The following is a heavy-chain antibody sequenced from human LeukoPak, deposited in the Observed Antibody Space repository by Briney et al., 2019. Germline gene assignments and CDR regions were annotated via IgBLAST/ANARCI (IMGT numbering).Heavy chain of an antibody. CDR2: IGGGGTE. V-gene: IGHV3-NL1*01. CDR3: ARAQGALDY. Sequence: GGSLRLSCAASGFTFSSYGMHWVSQAPGKGLEWVSGIGGGGTEYYADSVKGRFIISSDSSQNLVHLQMNSLTDEDTAVYYCARAQGALDYWGQGTLVTVSS. CDR1: GFTFSSYG. D-gene: IGHD1-26*01. J-gene: IGHJ4*02.